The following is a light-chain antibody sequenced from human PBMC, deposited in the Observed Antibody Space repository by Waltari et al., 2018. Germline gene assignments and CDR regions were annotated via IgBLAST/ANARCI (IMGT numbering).Light chain of an antibody. Sequence: EIVLTHSPGTLSLSPGERSPLSCRASQSVSSSYFAWYHQKPCQAPRLLIYGASSRATGIPDRFSGSGSGTDFTLTISRLEPEDFAVYYFQQYGSSPPGVTFGGGTKVAMK. J-gene: IGKJ4*01. CDR2: GAS. CDR3: QQYGSSPPGVT. V-gene: IGKV3-20*01. CDR1: QSVSSSY.